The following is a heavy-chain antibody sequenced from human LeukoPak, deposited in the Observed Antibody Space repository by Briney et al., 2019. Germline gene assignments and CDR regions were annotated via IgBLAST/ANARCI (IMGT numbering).Heavy chain of an antibody. CDR2: INHSGST. D-gene: IGHD1-1*01. CDR3: ARVRPNFY. V-gene: IGHV4-34*01. J-gene: IGHJ4*02. CDR1: GGSFSGYY. Sequence: PSETLSLTCAVYGGSFSGYYWSWIRQPPGKGLEWIGEINHSGSTNYNPSLKSRVTISVDTSKNQFSLKLSSVTAADTAVYYCARVRPNFYWGQGTLVTVSS.